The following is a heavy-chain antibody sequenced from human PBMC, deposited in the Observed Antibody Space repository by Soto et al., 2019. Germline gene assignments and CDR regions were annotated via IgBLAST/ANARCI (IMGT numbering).Heavy chain of an antibody. V-gene: IGHV4-30-2*01. J-gene: IGHJ4*02. Sequence: SVTRSVTCPVSGGSISRGGDAWSWNRQPPGKGLAWIGYIYHSGCTYYNPSLKSRVTISVDRSKNQCSLKLSSVTAADTAVYYCASEYCRGGSCYLGYWGQGTLVTVS. CDR3: ASEYCRGGSCYLGY. D-gene: IGHD2-15*01. CDR1: GGSISRGGDA. CDR2: IYHSGCT.